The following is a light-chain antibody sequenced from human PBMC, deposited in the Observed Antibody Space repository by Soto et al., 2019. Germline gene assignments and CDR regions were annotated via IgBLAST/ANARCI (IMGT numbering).Light chain of an antibody. CDR2: DVT. Sequence: QSALTQPASVSGSPGQSITISCTGSSSDVGGYNFVSWYQQHPGKAPKLLIYDVTNRPSGVSTRFSGSKSGNTASLTVSGLQSEDEADYYCHSFTATSTLIFGGGTKLTVL. J-gene: IGLJ2*01. V-gene: IGLV2-14*03. CDR3: HSFTATSTLI. CDR1: SSDVGGYNF.